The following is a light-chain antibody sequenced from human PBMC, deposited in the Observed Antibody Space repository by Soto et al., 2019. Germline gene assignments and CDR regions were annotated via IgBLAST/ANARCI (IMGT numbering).Light chain of an antibody. V-gene: IGKV2-24*01. CDR2: MIS. Sequence: DIVMTQTPLSSPVTLGQPASISCTSSQSLVHSDGNTYLSWLHQRPGQPPRLLIHMISRRLAGVPDRFSGSAAGTKFTLKISRLEPEDVGISYCLQVTHFPCALGQRTKVDIK. CDR3: LQVTHFPCA. J-gene: IGKJ1*01. CDR1: QSLVHSDGNTY.